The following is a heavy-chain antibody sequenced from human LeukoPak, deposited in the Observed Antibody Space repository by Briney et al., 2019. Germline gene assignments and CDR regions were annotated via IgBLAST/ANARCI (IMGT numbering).Heavy chain of an antibody. J-gene: IGHJ5*02. CDR3: ARDKSGLHYYDSSGPRGRNWFDP. Sequence: SVKVSCKASGGTFSSYAISWVRQAPGQGLEWMGGIIPIFGTANYAQKFQGSVTITADESTSTAYMELSSLRSEDTAVYYCARDKSGLHYYDSSGPRGRNWFDPWGQGTLVTVSS. D-gene: IGHD3-22*01. CDR1: GGTFSSYA. CDR2: IIPIFGTA. V-gene: IGHV1-69*13.